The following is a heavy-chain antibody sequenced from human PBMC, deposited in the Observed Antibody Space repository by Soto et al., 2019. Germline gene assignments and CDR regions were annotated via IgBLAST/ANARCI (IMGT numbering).Heavy chain of an antibody. J-gene: IGHJ5*02. D-gene: IGHD3-16*01. CDR2: ISASGGTT. Sequence: EVQLLESGGDLVHPGGSLSLSCAASGFTFTSYAMTWVRQAPEKGLEWVSSISASGGTTYYTDSVKGRFTISRDNSKNTLSLQMNSLRAEDTAVYYCVKAWGWFDPWGQGTLVTVSS. CDR3: VKAWGWFDP. V-gene: IGHV3-23*01. CDR1: GFTFTSYA.